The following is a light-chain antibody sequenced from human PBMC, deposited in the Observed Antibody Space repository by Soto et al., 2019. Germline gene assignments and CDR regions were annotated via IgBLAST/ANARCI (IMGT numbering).Light chain of an antibody. CDR2: GAS. CDR3: QQYGSSPPLT. CDR1: QSVSSSY. J-gene: IGKJ4*01. Sequence: EIVLTQSPGTLSLSPGERATLSCRASQSVSSSYLAWYQQIPGQAPRLLIYGASKRATGLPDRFSGSGSGTDFTLTISRMEPEDFAVYYCQQYGSSPPLTFGGGTKVEIK. V-gene: IGKV3-20*01.